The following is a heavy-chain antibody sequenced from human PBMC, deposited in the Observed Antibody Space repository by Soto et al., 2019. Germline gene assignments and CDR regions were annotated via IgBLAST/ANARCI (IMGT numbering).Heavy chain of an antibody. CDR3: ARDSMRGSGWYINWFDS. V-gene: IGHV3-11*06. D-gene: IGHD6-13*01. Sequence: QVQLVESGGGLVKPGGSLRLSCAASGFTFSDYYMSWIRQAPGKGLEWVSYISSSSSYTNYADSVKGRFTISRDNAKNSLYLQMNSLRAEDTAVYYCARDSMRGSGWYINWFDSWGQGTLVTVSS. CDR2: ISSSSSYT. J-gene: IGHJ5*01. CDR1: GFTFSDYY.